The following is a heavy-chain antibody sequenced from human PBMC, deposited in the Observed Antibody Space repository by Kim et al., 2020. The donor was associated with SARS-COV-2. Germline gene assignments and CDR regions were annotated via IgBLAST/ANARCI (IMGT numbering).Heavy chain of an antibody. CDR1: GFTFSSYT. CDR3: ARDRGDDFWGNDAFDI. J-gene: IGHJ3*02. Sequence: GGSLRLSCAASGFTFSSYTMNWVRQAPGKGLEWVSYISSSSSTIYYADSVKGRFTISRDNAKNSLYLQMNSLRDEDTAVYYCARDRGDDFWGNDAFDIWGQGTMVTVSS. D-gene: IGHD3-3*01. V-gene: IGHV3-48*02. CDR2: ISSSSSTI.